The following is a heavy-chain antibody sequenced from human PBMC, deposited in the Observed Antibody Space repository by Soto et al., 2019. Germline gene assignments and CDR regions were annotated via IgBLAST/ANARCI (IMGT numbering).Heavy chain of an antibody. J-gene: IGHJ5*02. CDR3: ARDEYYDSNNWFEH. CDR1: GGSIRNYY. D-gene: IGHD3-22*01. CDR2: VYSTGTT. V-gene: IGHV4-4*07. Sequence: SETLSLTCTVSGGSIRNYYWSWIRQPAGKGLEWIGRVYSTGTTNYNPSLRSRVAMSVDTSKNQFSLRLDSVAAADTATYFCARDEYYDSNNWFEHWGLGTLVTVSS.